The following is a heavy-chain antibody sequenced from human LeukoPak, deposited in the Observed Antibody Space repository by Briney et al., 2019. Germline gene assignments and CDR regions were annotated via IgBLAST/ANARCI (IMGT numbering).Heavy chain of an antibody. CDR3: ARVSLGIYWYYAL. V-gene: IGHV1-2*02. Sequence: GASVRVSCKASGYTFTGYYMHWVRQAPGQGLEWMGWINPSNRDTNYAQKFQGRVTMTRDTSISTAYMELSRLRSDDTAVYYCARVSLGIYWYYALWGRGTLVTASS. CDR2: INPSNRDT. D-gene: IGHD1-14*01. CDR1: GYTFTGYY. J-gene: IGHJ2*01.